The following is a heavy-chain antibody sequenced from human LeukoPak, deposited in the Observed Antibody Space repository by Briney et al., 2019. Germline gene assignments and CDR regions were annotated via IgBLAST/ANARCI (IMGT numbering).Heavy chain of an antibody. CDR2: IYHSGST. CDR1: GYSITSGSY. Sequence: SETLSLTCTVSGYSITSGSYWGWIRQPPGKGLEWVGSIYHSGSTYHNPSLKSRVTISVDTSKNQFSLKLRSVTAADTAVYYCARPTARLGWFDPWGQGTLVTVSS. V-gene: IGHV4-38-2*02. J-gene: IGHJ5*02. CDR3: ARPTARLGWFDP. D-gene: IGHD6-6*01.